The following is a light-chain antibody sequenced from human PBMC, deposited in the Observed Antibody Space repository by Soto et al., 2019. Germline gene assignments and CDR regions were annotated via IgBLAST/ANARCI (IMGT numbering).Light chain of an antibody. Sequence: QSALTQPASVSGSPGQSITISCTGTSSDVGGYNYVSWYQQHPGKAPKVMINDVSNRPSGVSNRFSGSKSGNTASLTISGVQAEDEADYYCSSYTSSSTYVFGTGTKVTVL. CDR3: SSYTSSSTYV. CDR2: DVS. CDR1: SSDVGGYNY. J-gene: IGLJ1*01. V-gene: IGLV2-14*01.